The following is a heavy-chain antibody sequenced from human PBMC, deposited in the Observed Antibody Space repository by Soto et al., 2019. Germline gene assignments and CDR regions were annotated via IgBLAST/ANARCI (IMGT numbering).Heavy chain of an antibody. CDR2: ISYDGSNK. D-gene: IGHD3-22*01. Sequence: LRLSCAASGFTFSSYGMHWVRQAPGKGLEWAAVISYDGSNKYYADSVKGRFTISRDNSKNTLYLQMNSLRAEDTAVYYCAKDLLYYYDSSGRDYYGMDVWGQGTTVTVSS. CDR1: GFTFSSYG. J-gene: IGHJ6*02. V-gene: IGHV3-30*18. CDR3: AKDLLYYYDSSGRDYYGMDV.